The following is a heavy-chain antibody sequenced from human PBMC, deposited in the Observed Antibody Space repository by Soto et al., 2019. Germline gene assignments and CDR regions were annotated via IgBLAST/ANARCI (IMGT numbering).Heavy chain of an antibody. CDR1: GFTFSSYG. Sequence: HPGGSLRLSCAASGFTFSSYGMHWVRQAPGKGLEWVAVIWYDGSNKYYADSVKGRFTISRDNSKNTLYLQMNSLRAEDTAVYYCARGQSITMVRESRYYGMDVWGQGTTVTVSS. V-gene: IGHV3-33*01. D-gene: IGHD3-10*01. CDR2: IWYDGSNK. J-gene: IGHJ6*02. CDR3: ARGQSITMVRESRYYGMDV.